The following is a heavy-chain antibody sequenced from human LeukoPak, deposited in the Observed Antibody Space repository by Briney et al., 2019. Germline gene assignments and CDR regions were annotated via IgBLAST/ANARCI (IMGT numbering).Heavy chain of an antibody. Sequence: SQTLSLTCTVSGGSISSGSYYWSWIRQPAGKGLEWIGRICTSGSTNYNPSLKSRVTISVDTSKNQFSLKLSSVTAADTAVYYCARDGYNLDYFDYWGQGTLVTVSS. CDR3: ARDGYNLDYFDY. CDR2: ICTSGST. J-gene: IGHJ4*02. D-gene: IGHD5-24*01. CDR1: GGSISSGSYY. V-gene: IGHV4-61*02.